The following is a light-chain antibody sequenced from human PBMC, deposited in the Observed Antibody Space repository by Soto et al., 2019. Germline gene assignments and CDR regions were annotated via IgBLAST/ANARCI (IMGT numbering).Light chain of an antibody. J-gene: IGLJ1*01. V-gene: IGLV2-8*01. CDR3: SSYAGSSNV. Sequence: LTQPPSASGSPGQSVAISCTGTSSDVGGYNYVSWYQQHPGKAPKLMIYEVNKRPSGVPDRFSGSKSGNTASLTVSGLQAEHEADYYCSSYAGSSNVFGTGTKVTVL. CDR2: EVN. CDR1: SSDVGGYNY.